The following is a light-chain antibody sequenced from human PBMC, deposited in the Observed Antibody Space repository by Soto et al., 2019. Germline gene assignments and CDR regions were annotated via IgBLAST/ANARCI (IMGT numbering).Light chain of an antibody. CDR3: QEHDNLFT. CDR2: KAS. J-gene: IGKJ4*01. Sequence: DIQMTQSPASLSASVGDRVTITCRASQSISSWLAWYQQKPGKAPKLLIYKASTLKSGVPSRFSGSGSGTDFTFTISSLQPEDIATYYCQEHDNLFTFAGGTKVDIK. V-gene: IGKV1-5*03. CDR1: QSISSW.